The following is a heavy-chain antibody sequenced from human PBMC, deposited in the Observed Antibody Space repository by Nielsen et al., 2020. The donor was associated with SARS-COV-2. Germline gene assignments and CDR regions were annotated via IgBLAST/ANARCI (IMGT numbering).Heavy chain of an antibody. J-gene: IGHJ4*02. CDR2: ISGSGGST. Sequence: GESLKISCAASGFTFSSYAMSWVRQAPGKGVEWVSAISGSGGSTYYADSVKGGFTISRDNSKNTLYLQMNSLRAEDTAVYFCAKGSGYSGYYYFDYWGQGTLVTVSS. CDR3: AKGSGYSGYYYFDY. D-gene: IGHD5-12*01. CDR1: GFTFSSYA. V-gene: IGHV3-23*01.